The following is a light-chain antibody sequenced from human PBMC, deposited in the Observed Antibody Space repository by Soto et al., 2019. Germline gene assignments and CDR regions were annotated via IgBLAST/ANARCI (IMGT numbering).Light chain of an antibody. CDR1: QDISTS. CDR3: QQFQSYTLT. CDR2: DAS. V-gene: IGKV1-13*02. Sequence: IQLTQSPSSLSASVGDRVTIPCRAGQDISTSLAWYQQKPGKPPKLLLYDASTLESGVPSRFIGSGSRTDFTLTIRRLQPEDFATYFCQQFQSYTLTFGGGTRVDIK. J-gene: IGKJ4*01.